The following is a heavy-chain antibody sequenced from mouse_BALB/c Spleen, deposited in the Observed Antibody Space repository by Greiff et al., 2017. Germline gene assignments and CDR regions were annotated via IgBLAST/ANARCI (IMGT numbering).Heavy chain of an antibody. Sequence: EVKLVESGGGLVQPGGSLRLSCATSGFTFTDYYMSWVRQPPGKALEWLGFIRNKANGYTTEYSASVKGRFTISRDNSQSILYLQMNTLRAEDSATYYCARDMGDGYYGSLYWGQGTTLTVSS. J-gene: IGHJ2*01. V-gene: IGHV7-3*02. CDR2: IRNKANGYTT. CDR1: GFTFTDYY. CDR3: ARDMGDGYYGSLY. D-gene: IGHD2-3*01.